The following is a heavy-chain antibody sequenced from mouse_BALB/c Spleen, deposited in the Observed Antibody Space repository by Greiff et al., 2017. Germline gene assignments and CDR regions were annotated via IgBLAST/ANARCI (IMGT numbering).Heavy chain of an antibody. J-gene: IGHJ4*01. V-gene: IGHV2-6-4*01. D-gene: IGHD1-2*01. CDR2: IWGGGST. Sequence: VKLVESGPGLVAPSQSLSITCTVSGFSLSRYSVHWVRQPPGKGLEWLGMIWGGGSTDYNSALKSRLSISKDNSKSQVFLKMNSLQTDDTAMYYCARKHPITTATGAMDYWGQGTSVTVSS. CDR3: ARKHPITTATGAMDY. CDR1: GFSLSRYS.